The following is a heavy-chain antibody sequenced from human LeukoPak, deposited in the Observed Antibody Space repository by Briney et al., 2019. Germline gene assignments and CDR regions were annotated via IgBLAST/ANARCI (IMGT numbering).Heavy chain of an antibody. CDR3: VRGRGITFGGVIGPLGY. Sequence: GASVKVSCKASGYTFTSYDINWVRQATGQGLEWMGWMNPNSGNTGYAQKFQGRVTMTRNTSISTAYMELSSLRSEDTAVYYCVRGRGITFGGVIGPLGYWGQGTLVTVSS. CDR2: MNPNSGNT. J-gene: IGHJ4*02. D-gene: IGHD3-16*02. CDR1: GYTFTSYD. V-gene: IGHV1-8*01.